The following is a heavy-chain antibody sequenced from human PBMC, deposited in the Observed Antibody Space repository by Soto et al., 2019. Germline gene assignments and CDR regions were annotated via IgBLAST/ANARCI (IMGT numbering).Heavy chain of an antibody. Sequence: PGGSLRLSCAASGFTFSSYAMNWVRQAPGKGLEWVSVISGSGGSTYYADSVKGRFTISRDNSKNTLYLQMNSLRAEDTAVYYCARRSSGWYCDYWGQGTLVTVSS. V-gene: IGHV3-23*01. J-gene: IGHJ4*02. CDR3: ARRSSGWYCDY. CDR2: ISGSGGST. D-gene: IGHD6-19*01. CDR1: GFTFSSYA.